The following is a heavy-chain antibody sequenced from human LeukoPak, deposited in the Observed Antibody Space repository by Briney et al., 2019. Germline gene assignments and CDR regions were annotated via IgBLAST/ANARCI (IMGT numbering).Heavy chain of an antibody. Sequence: PGGSLRLSCAASGFTFSSYAMSWVRQAPGKGLEWVSAISGSGGSTYYADSVKGRFTISRDNSKNTLYLQTNSLRAEDTAVYYCAKMYYDFWSGYYPQGNWFDPWGQGTLVTVSS. J-gene: IGHJ5*02. V-gene: IGHV3-23*01. CDR1: GFTFSSYA. CDR2: ISGSGGST. D-gene: IGHD3-3*01. CDR3: AKMYYDFWSGYYPQGNWFDP.